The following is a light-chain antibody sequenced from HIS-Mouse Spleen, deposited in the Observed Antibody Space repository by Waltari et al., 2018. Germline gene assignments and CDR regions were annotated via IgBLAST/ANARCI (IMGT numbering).Light chain of an antibody. Sequence: QSALTQPPSASGSPGQSVTISCTGTSRDVGGYTVVSWYQQHPGKAPKLMIYEVSKRPSGVPDRFSGSKSGNTASLTVSGLQAEDEADYYCSSYAGSNNYVFGTGTKVTVL. CDR1: SRDVGGYTV. J-gene: IGLJ1*01. CDR3: SSYAGSNNYV. CDR2: EVS. V-gene: IGLV2-8*01.